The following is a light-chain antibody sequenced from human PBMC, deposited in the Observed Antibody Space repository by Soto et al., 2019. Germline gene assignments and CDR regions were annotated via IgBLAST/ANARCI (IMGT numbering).Light chain of an antibody. CDR3: AAWDDTLNGQV. V-gene: IGLV1-47*01. CDR2: RNN. J-gene: IGLJ3*02. Sequence: QAVVTQPPSASGTPGQRVSISCSGSRSNIGRNYVYWYQQLPGTAPKLLIQRNNERPSGVPDRFSGSKSGTPVSLAISGLRSEDEATYYCAAWDDTLNGQVFGGGTKLTVL. CDR1: RSNIGRNY.